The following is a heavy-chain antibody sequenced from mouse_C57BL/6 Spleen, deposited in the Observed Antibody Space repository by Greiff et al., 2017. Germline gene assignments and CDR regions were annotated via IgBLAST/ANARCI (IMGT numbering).Heavy chain of an antibody. CDR2: LWRGGST. J-gene: IGHJ4*01. CDR3: AKNRGTGTSGDYYAMDY. V-gene: IGHV2-5*01. CDR1: GFSLTSYG. Sequence: QVHVKQSGPGLVQPSQSLSITCTVSGFSLTSYGVHWVRQSPGTGLEWLGVLWRGGSTDYNAAFMSRLSITKDNSKSQVFFKMNSLQADDTAIYYCAKNRGTGTSGDYYAMDYWGQGTSVTVSS. D-gene: IGHD4-1*01.